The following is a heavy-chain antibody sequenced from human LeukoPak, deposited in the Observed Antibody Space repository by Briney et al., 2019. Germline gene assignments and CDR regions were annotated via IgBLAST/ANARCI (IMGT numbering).Heavy chain of an antibody. Sequence: SETLSLTCTVSGGSISSYYWSWIRQPPGKGLEWSGYIYYSGSTNYNPSLKSRVTISVDTSKNQFSLKLSSVTAADTAVYYCARRSVVTAINFDTFDIWGQGTMVTVSS. V-gene: IGHV4-59*01. CDR1: GGSISSYY. CDR2: IYYSGST. D-gene: IGHD2-21*02. J-gene: IGHJ3*02. CDR3: ARRSVVTAINFDTFDI.